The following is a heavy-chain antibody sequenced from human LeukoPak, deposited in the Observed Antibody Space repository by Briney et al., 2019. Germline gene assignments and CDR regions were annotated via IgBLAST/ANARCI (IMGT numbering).Heavy chain of an antibody. CDR1: GYTFTSYG. D-gene: IGHD1-26*01. Sequence: GASVKVSCKASGYTFTSYGISWVRQAPGQGLEWMGWISAYNGNTNYAQKLQGRVTMTRNTSISTAYMELSSLRSEDTAVYYCAVGATLDFDYWGQGTLVTVSS. CDR2: ISAYNGNT. CDR3: AVGATLDFDY. J-gene: IGHJ4*02. V-gene: IGHV1-18*01.